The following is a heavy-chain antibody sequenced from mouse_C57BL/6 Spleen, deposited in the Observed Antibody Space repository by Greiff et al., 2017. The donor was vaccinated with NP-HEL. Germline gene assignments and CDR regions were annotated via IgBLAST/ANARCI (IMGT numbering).Heavy chain of an antibody. CDR3: ARDYGSSIPYYFDY. D-gene: IGHD1-1*01. CDR1: GYTFTDYN. V-gene: IGHV1-22*01. J-gene: IGHJ2*01. CDR2: INPNNGGT. Sequence: VQLKQSGPELVKPGASVKMSCKASGYTFTDYNMHWVKQSHGKSLEWIGYINPNNGGTSYNQKFKGKATLTVNKSSSTAYMELRSLTSEDSAVYYCARDYGSSIPYYFDYWGQGTTLTVSS.